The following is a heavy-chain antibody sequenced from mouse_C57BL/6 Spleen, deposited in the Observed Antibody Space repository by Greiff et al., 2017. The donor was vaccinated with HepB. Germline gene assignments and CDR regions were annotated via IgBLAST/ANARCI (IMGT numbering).Heavy chain of an antibody. CDR1: GYTFTSYG. CDR2: IYPRSGNT. V-gene: IGHV1-81*01. CDR3: AKTRSSTAQAAWFAY. J-gene: IGHJ3*01. D-gene: IGHD3-2*02. Sequence: QVQLQQSGAELARPGASVKLSCKASGYTFTSYGISWVKQRTGQGLEWIGEIYPRSGNTYYNEKFKGKATLTADKSSSTAYMELRSLTSEDSAVYFCAKTRSSTAQAAWFAYWGQGTLVTVSA.